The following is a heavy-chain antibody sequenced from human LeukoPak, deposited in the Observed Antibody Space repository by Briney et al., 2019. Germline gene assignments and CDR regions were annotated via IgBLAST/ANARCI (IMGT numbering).Heavy chain of an antibody. D-gene: IGHD3-10*01. Sequence: GGSLRLSCAASGFTFSSYAMSWVRQAPGKGLEWVSAISGSGGSTYYADSVKGRFTISRDNSKNTLYLQMNSLRAEDTAVYYCAKDHGRDYYGSGRYDYWGQGTLVTVSS. CDR3: AKDHGRDYYGSGRYDY. V-gene: IGHV3-23*01. CDR2: ISGSGGST. J-gene: IGHJ4*02. CDR1: GFTFSSYA.